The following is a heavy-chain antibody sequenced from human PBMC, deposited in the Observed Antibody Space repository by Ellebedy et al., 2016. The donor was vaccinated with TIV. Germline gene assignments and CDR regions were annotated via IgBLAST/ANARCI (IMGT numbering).Heavy chain of an antibody. D-gene: IGHD4-11*01. V-gene: IGHV1-24*01. CDR1: GNTLTESS. Sequence: AASVKVSCKVSGNTLTESSMHWVRQAPGKGLEWMGGFDPEDGATLYAQKFQGRVTMTEETSTNTAYIELRSLRSEDTAMYYCARDLSVTTVSNHWGQGTLVTVSS. J-gene: IGHJ5*02. CDR3: ARDLSVTTVSNH. CDR2: FDPEDGAT.